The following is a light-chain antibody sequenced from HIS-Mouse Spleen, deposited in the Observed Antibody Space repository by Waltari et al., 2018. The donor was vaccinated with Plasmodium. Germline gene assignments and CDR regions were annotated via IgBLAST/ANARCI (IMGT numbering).Light chain of an antibody. V-gene: IGKV1-9*01. CDR3: QQLNSYPYT. J-gene: IGKJ2*01. Sequence: DIQLTQSPSFLSASVGDRVTITCLASQGISSYLAWYQQKPGKPPKLLIYAASTVQRGVPSRFSGSGSGTEFTLTISSLQPEDFATYYCQQLNSYPYTFGQGTKLEIK. CDR2: AAS. CDR1: QGISSY.